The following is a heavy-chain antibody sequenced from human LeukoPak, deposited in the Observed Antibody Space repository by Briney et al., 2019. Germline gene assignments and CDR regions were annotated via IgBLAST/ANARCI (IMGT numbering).Heavy chain of an antibody. CDR3: ARARWELLGNWFDP. V-gene: IGHV1-3*01. D-gene: IGHD1-26*01. J-gene: IGHJ5*02. Sequence: FQGRVAITRDTSASTAYMELRSLRSDDTAVYYCARARWELLGNWFDPWGQGTLVTVSS.